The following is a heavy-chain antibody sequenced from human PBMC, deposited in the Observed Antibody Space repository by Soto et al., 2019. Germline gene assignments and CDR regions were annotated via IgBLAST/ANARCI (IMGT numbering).Heavy chain of an antibody. V-gene: IGHV5-51*01. CDR1: GYSFTGYW. Sequence: GESLKISCKGFGYSFTGYWIGWVRQMPGKGLEWMGIIYPGDSDTRYSPSFQGQVTISADKSISTAYLQWSSLKASDTAMYYCARLADRSGCWFDPWGQGTLVTVSS. CDR3: ARLADRSGCWFDP. CDR2: IYPGDSDT. J-gene: IGHJ5*02. D-gene: IGHD6-19*01.